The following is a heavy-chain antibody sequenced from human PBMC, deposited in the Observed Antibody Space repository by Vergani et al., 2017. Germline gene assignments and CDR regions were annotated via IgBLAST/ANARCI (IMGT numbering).Heavy chain of an antibody. CDR3: ARNTYYDFWSGYYQGANWFDP. CDR2: ISSSSSYI. V-gene: IGHV3-21*05. CDR1: GFTFSSYS. D-gene: IGHD3-3*01. J-gene: IGHJ5*02. Sequence: EVQLVESGGGLVQPGGSLRLSCAASGFTFSSYSMNWVRQAPGKGLEWVSYISSSSSYIYYADSVKGRFTISRDNAKNSLYLQMNSLRAEDTAVYYCARNTYYDFWSGYYQGANWFDPWGQGTLVTVSS.